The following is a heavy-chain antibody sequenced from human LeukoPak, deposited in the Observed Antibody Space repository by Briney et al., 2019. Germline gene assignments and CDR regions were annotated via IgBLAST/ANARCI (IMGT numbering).Heavy chain of an antibody. CDR3: ARGVRGPGAFDI. CDR1: GFTVSYNY. Sequence: SGGSLRFSCAVSGFTVSYNYMSWVRQAPGKGLEWVSDIYGGGSTYNADSVKGRFTISRDNSKNTLYLQMNSLRAAHTAVYYCARGVRGPGAFDIWGQGTMLTVSS. V-gene: IGHV3-53*01. D-gene: IGHD3-10*01. CDR2: IYGGGST. J-gene: IGHJ3*02.